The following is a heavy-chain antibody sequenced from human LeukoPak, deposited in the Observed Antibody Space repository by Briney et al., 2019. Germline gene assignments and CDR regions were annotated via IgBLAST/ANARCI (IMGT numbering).Heavy chain of an antibody. D-gene: IGHD3-16*01. J-gene: IGHJ6*02. Sequence: GGSLRLSCAATGFTFSSYGMSWVRQAPGKGLEWVAAISGSGTSTYYADSVKGRFTISRDNSKNTLSQQMNSLRAEDTAVYYCAKGGAGHYYGMDVWGQGTTVTVSS. CDR2: ISGSGTST. CDR3: AKGGAGHYYGMDV. CDR1: GFTFSSYG. V-gene: IGHV3-23*01.